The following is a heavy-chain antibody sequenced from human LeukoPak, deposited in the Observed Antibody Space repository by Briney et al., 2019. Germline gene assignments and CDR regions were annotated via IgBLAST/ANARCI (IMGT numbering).Heavy chain of an antibody. CDR2: IYYSGST. V-gene: IGHV4-61*01. CDR1: GGSFSSGSYD. D-gene: IGHD3-9*01. Sequence: SETLSLTCTVSGGSFSSGSYDWSWLRQPPGKGLEWIGYIYYSGSTNYNPSLKSRVTITVNTTKNQSSLKLSSVTAADTAVYYCARGPYDMLTGYYPRNYWGQGTLVTVSS. CDR3: ARGPYDMLTGYYPRNY. J-gene: IGHJ4*02.